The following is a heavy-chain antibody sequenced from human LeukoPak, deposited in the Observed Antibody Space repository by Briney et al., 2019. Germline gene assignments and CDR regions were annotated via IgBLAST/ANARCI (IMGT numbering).Heavy chain of an antibody. CDR3: ARGKGGYDFGEKNFDY. CDR2: ISYDGSNK. Sequence: GGSLRLSCAASGFNFNTYWMSWVRQAPGKGLEWVAVISYDGSNKYYADSVKGRFTISRDNSKNTLYLQMNSLRSEDTAVYYCARGKGGYDFGEKNFDYWGQGTLVTVSS. J-gene: IGHJ4*02. CDR1: GFNFNTYW. V-gene: IGHV3-30*03. D-gene: IGHD5-12*01.